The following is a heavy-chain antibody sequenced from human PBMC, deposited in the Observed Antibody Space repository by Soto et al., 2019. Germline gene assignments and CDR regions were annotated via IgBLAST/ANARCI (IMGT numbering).Heavy chain of an antibody. J-gene: IGHJ4*02. CDR3: ARAVAVPADFDY. D-gene: IGHD6-19*01. CDR2: INAGNGNT. Sequence: QVQLVQSGAEEKKPGASVKVSCKASGYTFTGYAMHWVRQAPGQRLEWMGWINAGNGNTKYSQKFQGSVTMTRDTSASTAYMERSSLRSEDTAVYYCARAVAVPADFDYWGQGTLVTVSS. CDR1: GYTFTGYA. V-gene: IGHV1-3*05.